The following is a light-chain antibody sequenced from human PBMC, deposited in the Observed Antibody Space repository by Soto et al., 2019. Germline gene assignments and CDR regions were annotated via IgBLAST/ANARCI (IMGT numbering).Light chain of an antibody. V-gene: IGKV1-5*03. J-gene: IGKJ2*01. CDR1: QRVSRW. CDR3: QQYSDYSPYT. Sequence: DIQMTQSPSTLSASVGDRVTITCRASQRVSRWLAWYQQKPGKPPKLLIYKASTLESGVPSRFSGSASGTEFTLTISSLQPDDFATYYCQQYSDYSPYTFGQGTKLEIK. CDR2: KAS.